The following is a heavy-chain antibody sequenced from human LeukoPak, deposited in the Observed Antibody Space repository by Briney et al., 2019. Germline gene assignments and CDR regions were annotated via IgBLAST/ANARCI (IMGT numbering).Heavy chain of an antibody. V-gene: IGHV1-46*03. J-gene: IGHJ4*02. D-gene: IGHD3-10*01. CDR3: ARVTVRGVITGDFAY. Sequence: ASVKVSCKASGYTFTSCYMHWVRQAPGQGLEWMGIINPSGGSTSYAQKFQGRVTMTRDTSTSTVYMELSSLRSEDTAVYYCARVTVRGVITGDFAYWGQGTLVTVSS. CDR1: GYTFTSCY. CDR2: INPSGGST.